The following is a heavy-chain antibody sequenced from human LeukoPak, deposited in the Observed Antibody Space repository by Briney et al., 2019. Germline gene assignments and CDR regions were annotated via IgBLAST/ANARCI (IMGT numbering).Heavy chain of an antibody. CDR3: ARDYRPTMIGYFDY. CDR1: GFTFSSYS. CDR2: IWYDGSNK. J-gene: IGHJ4*02. Sequence: PGGSLRLSCAASGFTFSSYSMNWVRQAPGKGLEWVAVIWYDGSNKYYADSVKGRFTISRDNSKNTLYLQMNSLRAEDTAVYYCARDYRPTMIGYFDYWGQGTLVTVSS. V-gene: IGHV3-33*08. D-gene: IGHD3-10*02.